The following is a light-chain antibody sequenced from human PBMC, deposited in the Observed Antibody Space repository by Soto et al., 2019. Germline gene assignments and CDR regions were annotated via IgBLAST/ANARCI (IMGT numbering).Light chain of an antibody. CDR3: QQRDSWPIT. CDR2: DAS. Sequence: DIQMTQSPSSLSASLGDRVSITCQASQDISNHLNWYHQKPGKAPKLLIYDASNLQTGVPPRFSGSGSGTDFTLTINSLEPDDFAVYYCQQRDSWPITFGQGTRLEIK. J-gene: IGKJ5*01. CDR1: QDISNH. V-gene: IGKV1-33*01.